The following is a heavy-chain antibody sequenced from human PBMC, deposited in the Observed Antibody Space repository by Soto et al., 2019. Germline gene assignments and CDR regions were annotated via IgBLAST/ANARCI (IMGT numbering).Heavy chain of an antibody. J-gene: IGHJ4*02. D-gene: IGHD3-3*01. V-gene: IGHV3-9*01. Sequence: GGSLRLSCAASGFTFTSYSMNWVRQAPGKGLERVSGISWNSGSIAYVDSVKGRFTISRDNAKNSLYLQMNSLRAEDSALYYCAKDIKSYEFWSGYYDYWGQGTLVTVSS. CDR1: GFTFTSYS. CDR2: ISWNSGSI. CDR3: AKDIKSYEFWSGYYDY.